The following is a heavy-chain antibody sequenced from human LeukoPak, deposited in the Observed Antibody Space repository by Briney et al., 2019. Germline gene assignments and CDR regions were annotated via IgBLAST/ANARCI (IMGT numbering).Heavy chain of an antibody. Sequence: SETLSLTCTVSGGSISSYYWSWIRQPPGKGLEWIGYIYYSGSTNYNPSLKSRVTISVDTSKNQFSLKLSSVTAADTAVYYCARSHCGGDCYADYWGQGTLVTVSS. CDR2: IYYSGST. V-gene: IGHV4-59*08. D-gene: IGHD2-21*02. CDR3: ARSHCGGDCYADY. CDR1: GGSISSYY. J-gene: IGHJ4*02.